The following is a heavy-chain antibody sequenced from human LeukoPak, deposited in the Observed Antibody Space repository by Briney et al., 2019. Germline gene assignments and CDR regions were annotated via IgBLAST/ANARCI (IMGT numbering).Heavy chain of an antibody. CDR1: GYTFTGYY. Sequence: GASVKVSCKASGYTFTGYYMHWVRQAPGQGLEWMGWINPNSGGTNYAQKLQGRVTMTTDTSTSTAYMELRSLRSDDTAVYYCARDSVLLWFGEFNDYWGQGTLVTVSS. J-gene: IGHJ4*02. D-gene: IGHD3-10*01. CDR3: ARDSVLLWFGEFNDY. V-gene: IGHV1-2*02. CDR2: INPNSGGT.